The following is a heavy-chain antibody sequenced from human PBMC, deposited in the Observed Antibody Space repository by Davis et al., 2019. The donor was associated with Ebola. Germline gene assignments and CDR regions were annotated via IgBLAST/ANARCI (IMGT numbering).Heavy chain of an antibody. V-gene: IGHV3-21*01. CDR3: AKDYDSSGYYLLYYYGMDV. D-gene: IGHD3-22*01. J-gene: IGHJ6*02. CDR2: ISSSSSYI. Sequence: GESLKISCAASGFTFSSYSMNWVRQAPGKGLEWVSSISSSSSYIYYADSVKGRFTISRDNAKNSLYLQMNSLRAEDTAVYYCAKDYDSSGYYLLYYYGMDVWGQGTTVTVSS. CDR1: GFTFSSYS.